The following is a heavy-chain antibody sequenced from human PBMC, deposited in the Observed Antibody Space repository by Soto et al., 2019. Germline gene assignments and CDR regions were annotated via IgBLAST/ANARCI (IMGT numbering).Heavy chain of an antibody. Sequence: QLQLQESGPGLVKPSETLSLTCTVSGGSISSSSYYWGWIRQPPGKGLEWIGSIYYSGSTYYNPSLKSRVTISVDTSKNQFSLKLSSVTAADTAVYYCARHQDSSGWYAYWGQGTLVTVSS. CDR2: IYYSGST. V-gene: IGHV4-39*01. CDR1: GGSISSSSYY. CDR3: ARHQDSSGWYAY. D-gene: IGHD6-19*01. J-gene: IGHJ4*02.